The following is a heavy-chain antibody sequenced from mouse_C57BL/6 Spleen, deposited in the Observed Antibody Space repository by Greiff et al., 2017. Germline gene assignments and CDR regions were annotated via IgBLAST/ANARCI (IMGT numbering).Heavy chain of an antibody. J-gene: IGHJ2*01. CDR2: ISSGGSYT. V-gene: IGHV5-6*02. Sequence: EVNVVESGGDLVKPGGSLKLSCAASGFTFSSYGMSWVRQTPDQRLEWVATISSGGSYTNYQDRVKGRVTISRDNAKNTLYLQISSLKSENIGTYYCEGRRDATVDYWGQGTTLTVFS. CDR1: GFTFSSYG. CDR3: EGRRDATVDY. D-gene: IGHD1-1*01.